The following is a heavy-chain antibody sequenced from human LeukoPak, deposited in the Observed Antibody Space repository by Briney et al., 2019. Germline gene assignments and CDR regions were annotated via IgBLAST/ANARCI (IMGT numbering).Heavy chain of an antibody. Sequence: PGGSLRLSCAVSEFTFGTSLMTWVRQAPGKGLEWVASVRPDGSEKTYVDSVRGRFTISRDNAKKSLYLQMNCLRAEDTAVYYCATGRATSIYWGQGTLVTVST. CDR2: VRPDGSEK. CDR1: EFTFGTSL. V-gene: IGHV3-7*03. J-gene: IGHJ4*02. CDR3: ATGRATSIY.